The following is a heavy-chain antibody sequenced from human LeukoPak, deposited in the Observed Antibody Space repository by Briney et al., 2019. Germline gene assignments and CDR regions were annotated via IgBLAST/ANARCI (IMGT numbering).Heavy chain of an antibody. V-gene: IGHV3-7*01. CDR2: IKQDGSEK. J-gene: IGHJ6*03. D-gene: IGHD3-16*01. Sequence: GGSLRLSCAASGFTFSIYWMSCVRQAPGKGLEWVANIKQDGSEKYYVDSVKGRFTISRDNAKNSLYLQMTSLRAEDTAVYYCARDGSTPWGYYMDVWGKGTTVTISS. CDR1: GFTFSIYW. CDR3: ARDGSTPWGYYMDV.